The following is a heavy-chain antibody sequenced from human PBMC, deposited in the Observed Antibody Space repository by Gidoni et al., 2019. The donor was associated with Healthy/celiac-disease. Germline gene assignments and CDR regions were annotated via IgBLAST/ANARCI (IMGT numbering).Heavy chain of an antibody. CDR3: ARDPPSYVLRFLEWLPLDV. CDR2: ISSSSSYT. Sequence: QVQLVESGGGLVTPGGSLRLSCSASGFTFSGSYMSWFRQAPGQGLECVSYISSSSSYTTYADSVKGRFTISRDNANNSLYLQMNSLRAEDTAVYYCARDPPSYVLRFLEWLPLDVWGKGTTVTVSS. CDR1: GFTFSGSY. D-gene: IGHD3-3*01. V-gene: IGHV3-11*06. J-gene: IGHJ6*04.